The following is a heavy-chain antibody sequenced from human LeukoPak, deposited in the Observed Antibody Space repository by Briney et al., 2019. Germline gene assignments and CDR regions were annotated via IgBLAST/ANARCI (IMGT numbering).Heavy chain of an antibody. J-gene: IGHJ3*02. Sequence: PGGSLRLSCAASGFTFSSYSMNWVRQAPGKGLEWVSSISSSSSYIYYADSVKGRFTISRDNAKNSLYLQMNSLRAEDTAVYYCARDTPGSIVVVVAAKASGAFDIWGQGTMVTVSS. D-gene: IGHD2-15*01. V-gene: IGHV3-21*01. CDR3: ARDTPGSIVVVVAAKASGAFDI. CDR2: ISSSSSYI. CDR1: GFTFSSYS.